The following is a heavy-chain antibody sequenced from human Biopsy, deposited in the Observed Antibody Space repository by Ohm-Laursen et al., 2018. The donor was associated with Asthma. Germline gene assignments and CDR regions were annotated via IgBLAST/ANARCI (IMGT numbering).Heavy chain of an antibody. Sequence: TLSLTCTVSGGSINNFYWSWIRPPPGKGLESIGHVYYSGSTNYNPSLKSRVTISIDASKNQFSLKLTSVTAADTAVYYCARGVDRVTGLLDHFGSWGQGTLVTVSS. CDR2: VYYSGST. CDR1: GGSINNFY. CDR3: ARGVDRVTGLLDHFGS. V-gene: IGHV4-59*01. J-gene: IGHJ4*02. D-gene: IGHD2-21*02.